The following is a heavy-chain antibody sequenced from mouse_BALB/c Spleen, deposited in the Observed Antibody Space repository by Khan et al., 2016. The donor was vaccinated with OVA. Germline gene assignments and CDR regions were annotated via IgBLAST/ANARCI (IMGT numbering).Heavy chain of an antibody. D-gene: IGHD2-12*01. CDR1: GYSITSDYA. CDR3: ARCLFYSYGYALDC. J-gene: IGHJ4*01. V-gene: IGHV3-2*02. CDR2: ISSTGGT. Sequence: EVQLVETGPGLVKPSQSLSLTCTVTGYSITSDYAWNWIRQFPENKLEWMDYISSTGGTSYNPSLKSRISITRDTSKNQFFLQLKSVTAEDTATYYCARCLFYSYGYALDCWGRGTLVTVSS.